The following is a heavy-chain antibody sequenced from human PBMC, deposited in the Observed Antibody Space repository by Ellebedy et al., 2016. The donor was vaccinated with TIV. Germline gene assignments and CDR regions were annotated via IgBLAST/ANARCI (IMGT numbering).Heavy chain of an antibody. CDR3: ARRGYCSGGSCASVPFDY. CDR1: GFTFTDSY. J-gene: IGHJ4*02. V-gene: IGHV3-11*04. Sequence: PGGSLRLSCVASGFTFTDSYMSWLRQAPGKGLEWVSYISPTGNIIHYADSVKGRFTISRDNARNSLYLQMNSLRAEDMAVYYCARRGYCSGGSCASVPFDYWGQGTLVTVSS. CDR2: ISPTGNII. D-gene: IGHD2-15*01.